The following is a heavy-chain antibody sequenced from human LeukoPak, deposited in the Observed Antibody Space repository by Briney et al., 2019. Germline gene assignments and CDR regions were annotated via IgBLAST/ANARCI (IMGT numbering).Heavy chain of an antibody. J-gene: IGHJ4*02. V-gene: IGHV1-18*01. CDR3: ARGACTNGVCYAFDY. CDR2: ISAYNGNT. CDR1: GYTFTSYG. D-gene: IGHD2-8*01. Sequence: ASVKVSCKASGYTFTSYGISWVRQAPGQGLEWMGWISAYNGNTNYAQKLQGRVTMTTDTSTSTAYMELRSLRSDDTAVYYCARGACTNGVCYAFDYWGQGTLVTVSS.